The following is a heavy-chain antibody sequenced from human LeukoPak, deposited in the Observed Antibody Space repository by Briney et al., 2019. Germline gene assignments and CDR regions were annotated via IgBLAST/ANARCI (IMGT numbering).Heavy chain of an antibody. CDR3: AKDMVPYCSGGSCPPGAFDI. D-gene: IGHD2-15*01. CDR2: ISYDGSKK. J-gene: IGHJ3*02. CDR1: GFTFSSYG. Sequence: GGSLRLSCAASGFTFSSYGMHWVRQAPGKGLEWVAVISYDGSKKYYADSVKGRFTISRDNSKNTLYLQMNSLRAEDTAVYYCAKDMVPYCSGGSCPPGAFDIWGQGTMVTVSS. V-gene: IGHV3-30*18.